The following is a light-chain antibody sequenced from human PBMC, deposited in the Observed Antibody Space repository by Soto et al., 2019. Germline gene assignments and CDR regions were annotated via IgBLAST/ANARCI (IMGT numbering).Light chain of an antibody. Sequence: QSVLTQPPSASGPPGQSVTISCTGTSSDVGGYNYVSWYQQHPGKAPKLMIYEVTKRPSGVPDRFSGSKSGNTASLTVSGLQAEDEADYYRSSYAGSNNLGVFGTGTKVTVL. CDR2: EVT. V-gene: IGLV2-8*01. CDR3: SSYAGSNNLGV. CDR1: SSDVGGYNY. J-gene: IGLJ1*01.